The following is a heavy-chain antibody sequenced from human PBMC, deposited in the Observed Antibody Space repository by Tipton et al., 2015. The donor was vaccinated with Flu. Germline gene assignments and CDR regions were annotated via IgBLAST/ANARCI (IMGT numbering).Heavy chain of an antibody. CDR1: GVSINSGSYY. CDR3: ARRDYSNYVSDPKNWFDP. Sequence: GLVKPSQTLSLICNVSGVSINSGSYYWTWIRQPAGKGLEWIGHVYTIRSTKYNPSLKSRVTISMDTSKNQFFLRLNSVTAADTAVYYCARRDYSNYVSDPKNWFDPWGQGTLVTVSS. CDR2: VYTIRST. V-gene: IGHV4-61*02. D-gene: IGHD4-11*01. J-gene: IGHJ5*02.